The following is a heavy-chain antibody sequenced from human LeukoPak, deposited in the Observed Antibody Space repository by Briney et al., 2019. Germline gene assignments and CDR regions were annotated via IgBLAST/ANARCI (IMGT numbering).Heavy chain of an antibody. CDR1: GVTFNSYG. D-gene: IGHD3-10*02. CDR2: ISSSGSTI. CDR3: AELGITMIGGV. Sequence: GGSLRLSCASSGVTFNSYGMHWVRQAPGKGLEWVSYISSSGSTIYYADSVKGRFTISRDNAKNSLYLQMNSLRAEDTAVYYCAELGITMIGGVWGKGTTVTISS. J-gene: IGHJ6*04. V-gene: IGHV3-48*03.